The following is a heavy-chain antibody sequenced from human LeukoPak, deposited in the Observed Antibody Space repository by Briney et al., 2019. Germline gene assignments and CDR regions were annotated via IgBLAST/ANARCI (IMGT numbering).Heavy chain of an antibody. V-gene: IGHV1-18*01. CDR3: ARGGSGSYFTDY. CDR2: ISAYNGDT. CDR1: GYTFTNYG. J-gene: IGHJ4*02. D-gene: IGHD3-10*01. Sequence: ASVKVSCKASGYTFTNYGISWVRQAPGQGLEWMGWISAYNGDTNYAQEFQGRVTMTTDTSTSTAYMELRNLRSDDTAVYFCARGGSGSYFTDYWGQGTLVTVSS.